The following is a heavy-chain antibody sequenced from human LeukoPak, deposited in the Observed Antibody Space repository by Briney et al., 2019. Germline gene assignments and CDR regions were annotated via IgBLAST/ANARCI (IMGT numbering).Heavy chain of an antibody. CDR3: ARGMSGWYYSFDY. J-gene: IGHJ4*02. V-gene: IGHV4-59*01. CDR1: GGSISSYY. CDR2: SYYSGST. Sequence: SETLSLTCTVSGGSISSYYWSWIRQPPGKGLEWIGYSYYSGSTNYNPSLKSRVTISIDTSKNQFSLKLSSVTAADTAVYYCARGMSGWYYSFDYWGQGTLVTVSS. D-gene: IGHD6-19*01.